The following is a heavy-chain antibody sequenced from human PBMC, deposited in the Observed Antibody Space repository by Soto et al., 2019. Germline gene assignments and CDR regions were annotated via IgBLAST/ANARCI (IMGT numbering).Heavy chain of an antibody. CDR3: ARDKRDLRFLEWSYYFDF. CDR1: GFTFSSYA. Sequence: QVQLVESGGGVVQPGRSLRLSCAASGFTFSSYAMHWVRQAPGKGLEWVAVISYDGSNKYYADSVKGRFTISRDNSKNTLYLQMTSLRAEDTALYYCARDKRDLRFLEWSYYFDFWGQGTLVTVSS. J-gene: IGHJ4*02. D-gene: IGHD3-3*01. CDR2: ISYDGSNK. V-gene: IGHV3-30-3*01.